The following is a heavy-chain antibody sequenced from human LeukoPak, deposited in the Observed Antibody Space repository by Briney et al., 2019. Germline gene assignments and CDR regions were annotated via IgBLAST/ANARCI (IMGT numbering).Heavy chain of an antibody. CDR3: ARASAVVAATPTVFDY. CDR1: GFTFW. V-gene: IGHV3-7*03. CDR2: IKQDGSEK. D-gene: IGHD2-15*01. Sequence: PGGSLRLSCAASGFTFWMSWVRQARGKGLEWVANIKQDGSEKYYVDSVKGRFTISRDNAKNSLYLQMNSLRAEDTAVYYCARASAVVAATPTVFDYWGQGTLVTVSS. J-gene: IGHJ4*02.